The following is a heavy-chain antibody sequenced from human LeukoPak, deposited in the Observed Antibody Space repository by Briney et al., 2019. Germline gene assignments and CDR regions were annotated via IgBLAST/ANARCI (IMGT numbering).Heavy chain of an antibody. V-gene: IGHV3-30*04. D-gene: IGHD5-18*01. CDR3: AKDSMVDTAMVLGD. Sequence: GGSLRLSCAASGFTFSSYAMHWVRQAPGKGLEWVAVISYDGNIKYYTDSVKGRFTISRDNSKNTLYLQMNSLRAEDTAVYYCAKDSMVDTAMVLGDWGQGTLVTVSS. CDR1: GFTFSSYA. J-gene: IGHJ4*02. CDR2: ISYDGNIK.